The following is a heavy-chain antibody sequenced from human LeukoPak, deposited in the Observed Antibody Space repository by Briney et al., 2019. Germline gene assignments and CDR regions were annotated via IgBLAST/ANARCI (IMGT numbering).Heavy chain of an antibody. J-gene: IGHJ5*02. D-gene: IGHD3-10*01. CDR2: ISGNGGST. CDR1: GFTFSSYA. Sequence: GGSLRLSCAASGFTFSSYAMHWVRQAPGKGLEYVSAISGNGGSTYYANSVKGRFTISRDNSKNTLFLQMGSLRAEDMAVYYCARDLEDYYGSGSYSWGQGTLVTVSS. V-gene: IGHV3-64*01. CDR3: ARDLEDYYGSGSYS.